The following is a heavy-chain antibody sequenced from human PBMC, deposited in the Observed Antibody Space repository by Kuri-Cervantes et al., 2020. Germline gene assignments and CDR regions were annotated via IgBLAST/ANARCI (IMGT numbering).Heavy chain of an antibody. D-gene: IGHD3-3*01. J-gene: IGHJ5*02. CDR2: IKQDGSEK. CDR3: ARVKGYYDFWSGHPGWFDP. V-gene: IGHV3-7*01. Sequence: GGSLRLSCAASGFTFSSYWMSWVRQAPGKGLEWVANIKQDGSEKYYVDSAKGRFTISRDNAKNSLYLQMNSLRAEDTAVYYCARVKGYYDFWSGHPGWFDPWGQGTLVTVSS. CDR1: GFTFSSYW.